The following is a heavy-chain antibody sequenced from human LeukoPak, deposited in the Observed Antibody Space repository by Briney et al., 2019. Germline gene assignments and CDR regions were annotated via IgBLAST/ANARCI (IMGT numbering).Heavy chain of an antibody. D-gene: IGHD6-13*01. J-gene: IGHJ4*02. CDR2: IYYSGST. CDR1: GGSISSSTYY. V-gene: IGHV4-39*01. CDR3: ASQQQLEKFDY. Sequence: SEALSLTCIVSGGSISSSTYYWGWIRQPPGKGLGWIGSIYYSGSTYYNPSLQSRVTISVDTSKNQFSLKLSSVTAADTAVYYCASQQQLEKFDYWGQGTLVAVSS.